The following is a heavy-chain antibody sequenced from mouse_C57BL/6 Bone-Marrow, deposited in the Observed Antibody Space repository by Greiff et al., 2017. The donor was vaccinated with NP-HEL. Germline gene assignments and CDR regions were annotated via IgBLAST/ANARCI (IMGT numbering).Heavy chain of an antibody. D-gene: IGHD1-1*01. Sequence: EVQGVESGAELVRPGASVKLSCTASGFNIKDDYMHWVKQRPEQGLEWIGWIDPENGDTEYASKFQGKATITADTSSNTAYLQLSSLTSEDTAVYYCTRSYGWFAYWGQGTLVTVSA. V-gene: IGHV14-4*01. CDR3: TRSYGWFAY. CDR1: GFNIKDDY. CDR2: IDPENGDT. J-gene: IGHJ3*01.